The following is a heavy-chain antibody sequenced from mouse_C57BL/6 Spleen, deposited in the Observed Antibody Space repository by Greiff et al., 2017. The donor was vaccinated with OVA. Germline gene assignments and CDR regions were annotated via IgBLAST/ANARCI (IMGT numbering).Heavy chain of an antibody. V-gene: IGHV5-4*01. Sequence: EVQRVESGGGLVKPGGSLTLSCAASGFTFSSYAMSWVRQTPDKRLEWVATISDGGSYTYYPDNVKGRFTISRDNAKNNLYLQMSHLKSEDTAMYYCARDGGLRGYFDYWGQGTTLTVSS. CDR1: GFTFSSYA. D-gene: IGHD2-4*01. CDR2: ISDGGSYT. CDR3: ARDGGLRGYFDY. J-gene: IGHJ2*01.